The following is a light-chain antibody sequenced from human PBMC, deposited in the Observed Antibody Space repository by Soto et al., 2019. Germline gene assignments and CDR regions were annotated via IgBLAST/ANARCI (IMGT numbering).Light chain of an antibody. CDR2: DAS. CDR3: QQRSNWPRT. CDR1: QSVGSY. Sequence: EIVLTQSPATLSLSPGERATLSCRASQSVGSYLAWYQQKPGQSPRLLIYDASNRATGIPARFSGSGSGTDFTLTISSLEPEDFAVYYCQQRSNWPRTFGQGTK. J-gene: IGKJ1*01. V-gene: IGKV3-11*01.